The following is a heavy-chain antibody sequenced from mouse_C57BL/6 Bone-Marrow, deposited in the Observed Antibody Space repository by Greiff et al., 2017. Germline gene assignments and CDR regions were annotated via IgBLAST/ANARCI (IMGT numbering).Heavy chain of an antibody. CDR3: ARGESNYLYWYFDV. CDR1: GYTFTSYW. Sequence: QVQLQQPGAELVMPGASVKLSCKASGYTFTSYWMHWVKQRPGQGLEWIGEIDPSDSYTNYNQKFKGKSTLTVDKSSSTAYMQLSSLTSEHSAVYYCARGESNYLYWYFDVWGTGTTVTVSS. CDR2: IDPSDSYT. V-gene: IGHV1-69*01. D-gene: IGHD2-5*01. J-gene: IGHJ1*03.